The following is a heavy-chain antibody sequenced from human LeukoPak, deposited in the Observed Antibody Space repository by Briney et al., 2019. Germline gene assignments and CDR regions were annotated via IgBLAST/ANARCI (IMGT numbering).Heavy chain of an antibody. J-gene: IGHJ4*02. CDR1: GFTFSLYW. CDR2: INSDGSNT. V-gene: IGHV3-74*01. D-gene: IGHD1-26*01. CDR3: ARDQDGVGATIDL. Sequence: QPGGSLRLSCAASGFTFSLYWMHWVRQVPGKGLVWVSRINSDGSNTWYADSVKGRFAVSRDNARNTLSLQMNSLRAEGTALYYCARDQDGVGATIDLWGQGTLVTVSS.